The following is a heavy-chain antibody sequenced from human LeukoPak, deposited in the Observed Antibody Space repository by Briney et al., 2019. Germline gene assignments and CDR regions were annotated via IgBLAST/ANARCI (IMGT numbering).Heavy chain of an antibody. V-gene: IGHV3-48*03. J-gene: IGHJ4*02. CDR1: GLTFSSYE. D-gene: IGHD5-24*01. CDR2: ISSSGSTI. CDR3: ARDGPRDGYNS. Sequence: GGSLRLSCAASGLTFSSYEMNWVRQAPGKGLEWVSYISSSGSTIYYADSVKGRFTISRDNAKNSLYLQMNSRRAEDTAVYYCARDGPRDGYNSWGQGTLVTVSS.